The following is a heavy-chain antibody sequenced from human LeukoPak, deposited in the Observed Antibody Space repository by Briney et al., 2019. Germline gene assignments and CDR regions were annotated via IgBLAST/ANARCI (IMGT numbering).Heavy chain of an antibody. V-gene: IGHV4-34*01. Sequence: SETLTLTCAVYGGSFSGYYWSWIRQPPGKGLEWIGEINHSGSTNYNPSLKSRVTISVDTSKNQFSLKLSSVTAADTAVYYCARALRGYSSGWYVGYFQHWGQGTLVTVSS. CDR1: GGSFSGYY. CDR2: INHSGST. D-gene: IGHD6-19*01. CDR3: ARALRGYSSGWYVGYFQH. J-gene: IGHJ1*01.